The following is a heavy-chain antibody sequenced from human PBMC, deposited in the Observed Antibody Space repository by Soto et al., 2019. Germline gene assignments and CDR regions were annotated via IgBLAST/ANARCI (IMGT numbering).Heavy chain of an antibody. J-gene: IGHJ6*02. CDR3: ARGGAYGPPGMDV. D-gene: IGHD3-10*01. CDR1: GGTFSSYT. Sequence: GAPVKVYCKAPGGTFSSYTISWVRQAPGQGLEWMGRIIPILGIANYAQKFQGRVTITADKSTSTAYMELSSLRSEDTAVYYCARGGAYGPPGMDVWGQGTTVTVSS. CDR2: IIPILGIA. V-gene: IGHV1-69*02.